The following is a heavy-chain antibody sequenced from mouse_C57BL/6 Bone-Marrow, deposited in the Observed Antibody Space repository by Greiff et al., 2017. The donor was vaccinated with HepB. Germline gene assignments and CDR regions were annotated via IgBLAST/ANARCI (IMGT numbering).Heavy chain of an antibody. D-gene: IGHD4-1*01. CDR3: ARFGRSYYFDY. J-gene: IGHJ2*01. Sequence: VKLMESGPELVKPGASVKISCKASGYAFSSSWMNWVKQRPGKGLEWIGRIYPGDGDTNYNGKFKGKATLTADKSSSTAYMQLSSLTSEDSAVYFCARFGRSYYFDYWGQGTTLTVSS. V-gene: IGHV1-82*01. CDR1: GYAFSSSW. CDR2: IYPGDGDT.